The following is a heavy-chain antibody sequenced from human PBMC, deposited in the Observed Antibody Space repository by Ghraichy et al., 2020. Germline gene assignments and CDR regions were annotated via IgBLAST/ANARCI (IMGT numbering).Heavy chain of an antibody. D-gene: IGHD5-12*01. J-gene: IGHJ6*02. Sequence: GESLNISCAASGVTFSSYSMKWVRQPPGKGLEWVSSISTSSSSIYYADSVKGRFTITRDNAKNSLYLQMNSLRAEDTAVYYCARISYSGYDWGAYRYYSLDVWCQGTTGTVSS. CDR1: GVTFSSYS. V-gene: IGHV3-21*01. CDR3: ARISYSGYDWGAYRYYSLDV. CDR2: ISTSSSSI.